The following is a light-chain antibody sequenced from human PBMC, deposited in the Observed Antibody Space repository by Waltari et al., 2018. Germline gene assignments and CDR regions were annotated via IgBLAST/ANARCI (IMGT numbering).Light chain of an antibody. CDR1: SSNIGSNS. CDR3: AAWYDSLNCVL. Sequence: QSVLTQPPSASGTPGQRVTISCSGSSSNIGSNSINWYQQLPGTAPSSLIYSNTARLSGVPYRVSGSKSCLSDSLLISGLQFQDEVEYYCAAWYDSLNCVLFGGGTKLTVL. J-gene: IGLJ2*01. V-gene: IGLV1-44*01. CDR2: SNT.